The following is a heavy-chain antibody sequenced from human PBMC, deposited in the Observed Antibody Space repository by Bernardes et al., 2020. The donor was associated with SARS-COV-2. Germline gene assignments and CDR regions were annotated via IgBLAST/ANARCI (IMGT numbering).Heavy chain of an antibody. CDR1: GYTLTELS. Sequence: ASVKVSCKVSGYTLTELSMHWVRQAPGKGLEWMGGFDPEDGETIYAQKFQGRVTMTEDTSTDTAYMELSSLRTEDTAVYYCARGMGYSDLWNGYEPFDYWGQGTLVTVSS. D-gene: IGHD3-3*01. V-gene: IGHV1-24*01. CDR3: ARGMGYSDLWNGYEPFDY. CDR2: FDPEDGET. J-gene: IGHJ4*02.